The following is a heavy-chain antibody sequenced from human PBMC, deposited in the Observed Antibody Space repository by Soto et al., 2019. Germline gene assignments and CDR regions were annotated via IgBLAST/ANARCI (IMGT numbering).Heavy chain of an antibody. CDR3: AKDDGILNYYMDV. V-gene: IGHV3-23*01. CDR1: GFTFSSYA. Sequence: GGSLRLSCAASGFTFSSYAMSWVRQAPGKGLEWVSAISGSGGSTYYAESVKGRFTISRDNSKNTLYLQMNSLRAEDTAVYYCAKDDGILNYYMDVWGKGTTVTVSS. D-gene: IGHD2-15*01. CDR2: ISGSGGST. J-gene: IGHJ6*03.